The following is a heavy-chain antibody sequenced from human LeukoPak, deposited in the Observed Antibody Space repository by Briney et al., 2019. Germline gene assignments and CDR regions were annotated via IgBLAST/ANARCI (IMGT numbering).Heavy chain of an antibody. J-gene: IGHJ3*02. CDR1: GGSISSGGYS. CDR3: ARDSEDAFDI. Sequence: PSETLSLTCAVSGGSISSGGYSWSWIRQPPGKGLEWIGYIYHSGSTYYNPSLKSRVTISVDTSKNQFSLKLSSVTAADTAVYYCARDSEDAFDIWGQGTMVTVSS. V-gene: IGHV4-30-2*05. CDR2: IYHSGST.